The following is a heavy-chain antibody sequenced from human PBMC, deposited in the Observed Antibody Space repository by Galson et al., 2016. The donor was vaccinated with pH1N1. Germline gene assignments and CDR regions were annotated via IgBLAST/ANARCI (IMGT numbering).Heavy chain of an antibody. CDR3: ARGVTHAHYYFDL. D-gene: IGHD3/OR15-3a*01. CDR1: RFRFEDFG. CDR2: ITSSSRTI. J-gene: IGHJ2*01. Sequence: SLRLSCAASRFRFEDFGMHWVRQAPGKGLEWISYITSSSRTIEYLDSVKGRFIISRDNAKRSLYLQVNGLRAADSAIYFCARGVTHAHYYFDLWGRGTLVSVSS. V-gene: IGHV3-48*04.